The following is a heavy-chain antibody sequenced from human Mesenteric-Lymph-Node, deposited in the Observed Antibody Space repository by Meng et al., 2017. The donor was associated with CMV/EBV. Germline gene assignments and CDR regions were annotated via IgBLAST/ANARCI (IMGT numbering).Heavy chain of an antibody. Sequence: GGSLRLSCAASGFIFSDYYMSWIRQAPGKGLEWVSFISTTSTIYYADSVKGRFTISRDNAKNSLYLQMNSLRAEDTAVYYCARGIRGGWSSGYYFDYWGRGTLVTVSS. J-gene: IGHJ4*02. CDR3: ARGIRGGWSSGYYFDY. V-gene: IGHV3-69-1*01. CDR1: GFIFSDYY. CDR2: ISTTSTI. D-gene: IGHD6-19*01.